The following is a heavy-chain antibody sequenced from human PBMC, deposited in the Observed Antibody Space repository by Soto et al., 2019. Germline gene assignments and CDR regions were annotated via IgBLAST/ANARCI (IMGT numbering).Heavy chain of an antibody. CDR2: INHSGST. CDR3: ARRWTYDSSGYYRAPFDP. D-gene: IGHD3-22*01. V-gene: IGHV4-34*01. Sequence: PSETLSLTCAVYCGSFSGYYWSWIRQPPGKGLEWIGEINHSGSTNYNPSLKSRVTISVDTSKNQFSLKLSSVTAADTAVYYCARRWTYDSSGYYRAPFDPWGQGTLVTVSS. CDR1: CGSFSGYY. J-gene: IGHJ5*02.